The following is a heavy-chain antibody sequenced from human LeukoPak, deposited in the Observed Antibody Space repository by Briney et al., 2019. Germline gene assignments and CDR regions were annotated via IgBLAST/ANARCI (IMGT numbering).Heavy chain of an antibody. CDR1: GGSFSGYY. Sequence: MTSETLSLTCAVYGGSFSGYYWSWIRQPPGKGLEWIGEINHSGSTNYNPSLKSRVTISVDTSKNQFSLKLSSVTAADTAVYYCARSPYGDYASLDYWGQGTLVTVSS. J-gene: IGHJ4*02. CDR3: ARSPYGDYASLDY. CDR2: INHSGST. D-gene: IGHD4-17*01. V-gene: IGHV4-34*01.